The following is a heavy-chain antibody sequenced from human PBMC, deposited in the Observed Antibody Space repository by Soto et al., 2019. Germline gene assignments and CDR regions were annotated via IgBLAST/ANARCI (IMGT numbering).Heavy chain of an antibody. V-gene: IGHV4-39*01. CDR1: GGSISSSSYY. D-gene: IGHD5-18*01. CDR2: IYYSGYT. J-gene: IGHJ1*01. CDR3: ARRGGLQLWTKAEYFQH. Sequence: PSETLSLTCTVSGGSISSSSYYWGWIRQPPGKRLERIGSIYYSGYTYYNPSLKSRVTISVDTSKNQFSLKLSSVTAADTAVYYCARRGGLQLWTKAEYFQHWGQGTLVTVSS.